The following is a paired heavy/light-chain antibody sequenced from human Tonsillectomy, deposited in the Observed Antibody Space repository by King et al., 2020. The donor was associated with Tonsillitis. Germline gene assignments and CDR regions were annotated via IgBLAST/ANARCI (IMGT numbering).Light chain of an antibody. J-gene: IGKJ1*01. CDR2: GAS. CDR3: QQYGSSPWT. V-gene: IGKV3-20*01. CDR1: QSVNSRY. Sequence: EIVLTQSPGTLSLSPGKRVTLSCRASQSVNSRYLAWYQQKPGQAPRLLIYGASTRATGIPDRFSGSGSGTDFTLTISRLEPEDFAVYYCQQYGSSPWTFGQGTKVEIK.
Heavy chain of an antibody. CDR2: IIPFFTTP. CDR1: GGSFSTYG. CDR3: ARDREGVGEGYYFDY. J-gene: IGHJ4*02. Sequence: QVQLVQSGAEVKKPGSSVKVSCKASGGSFSTYGISWVRQAPGQGLEWMGGIIPFFTTPKYAQKFQDRVTITADESTSTVYMELSSLRSEDTAVYYCARDREGVGEGYYFDYWGQGTLVTVSS. D-gene: IGHD3-16*01. V-gene: IGHV1-69*01.